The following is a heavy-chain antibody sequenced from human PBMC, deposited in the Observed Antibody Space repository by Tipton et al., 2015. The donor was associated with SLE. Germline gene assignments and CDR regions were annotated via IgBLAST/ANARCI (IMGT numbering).Heavy chain of an antibody. CDR1: GYTFTSFD. CDR2: MNPNSGNT. J-gene: IGHJ4*02. D-gene: IGHD5-24*01. V-gene: IGHV1-8*01. Sequence: QLVQSGAEVKKPGASVKVSCKASGYTFTSFDINWVRQATGQGLEWMGWMNPNSGNTAYAQKFQGRVTMTRDTSIGTAYMELSSLRSEDTAVYYCGRAPPQLGFDYWGQGTLVTVSS. CDR3: GRAPPQLGFDY.